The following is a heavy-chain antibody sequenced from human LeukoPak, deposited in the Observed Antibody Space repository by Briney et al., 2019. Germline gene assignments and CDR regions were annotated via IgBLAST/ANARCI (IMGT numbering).Heavy chain of an antibody. CDR1: GFTLSSYG. V-gene: IGHV3-33*01. CDR3: ARENGHFDY. D-gene: IGHD2-8*01. CDR2: IWYDGSNK. J-gene: IGHJ4*02. Sequence: TARSLRLSCAASGFTLSSYGMHWVRQAPGKGLEWVAVIWYDGSNKEYADSVKGRFTISRDNSKNTLYLEMNSLRAEDTAVYYCARENGHFDYWGQGTLVTVSS.